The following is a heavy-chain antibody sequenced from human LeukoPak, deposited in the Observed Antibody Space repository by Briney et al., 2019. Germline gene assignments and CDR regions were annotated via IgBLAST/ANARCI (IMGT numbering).Heavy chain of an antibody. Sequence: GASAKVSCKASGYIFTDYYMHWVRQAPGQGLEWMGWIKPNSGGTDYAQKFQGRVTMTRDTSISTAYMELSRLRSDDTAVYYCARAYDSRPFAYWGQGTLVTVSS. V-gene: IGHV1-2*02. J-gene: IGHJ4*02. CDR3: ARAYDSRPFAY. D-gene: IGHD3-22*01. CDR1: GYIFTDYY. CDR2: IKPNSGGT.